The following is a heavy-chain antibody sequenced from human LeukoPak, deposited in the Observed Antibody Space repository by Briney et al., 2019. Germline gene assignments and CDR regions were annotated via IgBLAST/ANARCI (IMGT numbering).Heavy chain of an antibody. CDR3: AKDGPDSSSWYSDY. CDR2: ISYDGSNK. J-gene: IGHJ4*02. V-gene: IGHV3-30-3*01. D-gene: IGHD6-13*01. CDR1: GFTFSSYA. Sequence: GGSLRLSCAASGFTFSSYAMHWVRQAPGKGLEWVAVISYDGSNKYYADSVKGRFTISRDNSENTLYLQMNSLRAEDTAVYYCAKDGPDSSSWYSDYWGQGTLVTVSS.